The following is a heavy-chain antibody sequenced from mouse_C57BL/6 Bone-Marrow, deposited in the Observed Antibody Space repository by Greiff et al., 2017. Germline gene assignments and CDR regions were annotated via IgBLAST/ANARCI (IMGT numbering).Heavy chain of an antibody. CDR2: ISDGGSYT. CDR1: GFTFSSYA. CDR3: ARLSTLVATDY. D-gene: IGHD1-1*01. Sequence: DVQLVESGGGLVKPGGSLKLSCAASGFTFSSYAMSWVRQTPEKRLEWVATISDGGSYTYYPDNVKGRFTISRDNAKNNLYLQMSHLKSEDTAMYYCARLSTLVATDYWGQGTTLTVSS. V-gene: IGHV5-4*01. J-gene: IGHJ2*01.